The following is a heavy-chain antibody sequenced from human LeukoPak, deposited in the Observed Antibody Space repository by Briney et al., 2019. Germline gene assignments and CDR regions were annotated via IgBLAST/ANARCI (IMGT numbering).Heavy chain of an antibody. CDR2: INWNSGVT. Sequence: GGSLRLSCAASGFTFDDYGMSWVRQVPGRGLEWICGINWNSGVTGYADSVKGRFNISRDNSKNTLYLQMNSLRAEDTAVYYCANSDIVVVPAAMGYWGQGTLVTVSS. J-gene: IGHJ4*02. V-gene: IGHV3-20*04. CDR3: ANSDIVVVPAAMGY. D-gene: IGHD2-2*01. CDR1: GFTFDDYG.